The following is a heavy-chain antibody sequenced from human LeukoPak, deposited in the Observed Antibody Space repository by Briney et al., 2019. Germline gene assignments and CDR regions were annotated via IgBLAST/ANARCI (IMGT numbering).Heavy chain of an antibody. CDR3: TRLVPYLDY. Sequence: GGSLRLSCTASGFTFGDYVMSWARQAPGQGLEWLGFIRSKVYGETTEYAASVKGRFTVSRDDSNSLAYLEMNSLQTEDTAVYYCTRLVPYLDYWGQGTLVTVSS. CDR2: IRSKVYGETT. D-gene: IGHD2-2*01. J-gene: IGHJ4*02. V-gene: IGHV3-49*04. CDR1: GFTFGDYV.